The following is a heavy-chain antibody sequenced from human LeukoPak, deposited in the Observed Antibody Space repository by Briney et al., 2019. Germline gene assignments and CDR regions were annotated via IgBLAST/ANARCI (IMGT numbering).Heavy chain of an antibody. J-gene: IGHJ4*02. CDR2: INHSGST. V-gene: IGHV4-34*01. D-gene: IGHD6-13*01. CDR3: ARDSSLPSGHIATYLDY. CDR1: GGSFSGYY. Sequence: PSETLSLTCAVYGGSFSGYYWSWIRQPPGKGLEWIGEINHSGSTNYNPSLKSRVTISVDTSKNQFSLKLSSVTAADTAVYYCARDSSLPSGHIATYLDYWGQGTLVTVSS.